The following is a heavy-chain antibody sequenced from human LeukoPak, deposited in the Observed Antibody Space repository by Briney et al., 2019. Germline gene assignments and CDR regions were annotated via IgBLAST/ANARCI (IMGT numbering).Heavy chain of an antibody. J-gene: IGHJ6*03. CDR1: GYTFTGYY. V-gene: IGHV1-2*02. Sequence: ASVKVSCKASGYTFTGYYMHWVRQAPGQGLEWMGWINPNSGGTNYAQKFQGRVTMTRDTSISTAYMELSRLRSDDTAVYYCARVRAYSSSWYTYYYYYMDVRGKGTTVTISS. CDR2: INPNSGGT. CDR3: ARVRAYSSSWYTYYYYYMDV. D-gene: IGHD6-13*01.